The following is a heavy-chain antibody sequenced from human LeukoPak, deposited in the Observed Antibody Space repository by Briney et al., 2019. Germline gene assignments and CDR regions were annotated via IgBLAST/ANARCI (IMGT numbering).Heavy chain of an antibody. J-gene: IGHJ4*02. Sequence: GGSLRLSCAASGFTFSNAWMSWVRQAPGKGLEWVGRIKSKTDGGTTDYAAPVKGRFTISRDDSKNTLYLQMNSLKTEDTAVYYCTTKGHCGGDCYRGYWGQGTLVTVSS. CDR2: IKSKTDGGTT. V-gene: IGHV3-15*01. D-gene: IGHD2-21*02. CDR1: GFTFSNAW. CDR3: TTKGHCGGDCYRGY.